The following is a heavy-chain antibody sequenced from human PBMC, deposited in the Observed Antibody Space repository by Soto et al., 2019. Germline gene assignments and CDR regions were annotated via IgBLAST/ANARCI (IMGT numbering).Heavy chain of an antibody. CDR1: GDSLTNNW. CDR3: ARGSLVYDS. CDR2: IYYKGDT. V-gene: IGHV4-59*01. D-gene: IGHD3-16*01. Sequence: QVQLLESGPTLVKPSETLFLTCSVSGDSLTNNWWTWIRQAPGAAPELVGYIYYKGDTRYNPSLESRVTISLDTPMIQISLELRAVTGADTAVYFCARGSLVYDSWGQGILVTVSS. J-gene: IGHJ4*02.